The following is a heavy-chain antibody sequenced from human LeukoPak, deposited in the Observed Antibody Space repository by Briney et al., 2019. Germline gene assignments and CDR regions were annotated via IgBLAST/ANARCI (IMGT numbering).Heavy chain of an antibody. CDR2: IIPIFGTA. CDR3: ARDPGPHSYYMDV. V-gene: IGHV1-69*06. CDR1: GGTFSSYA. J-gene: IGHJ6*03. Sequence: SVKVSCKASGGTFSSYAISWVRQAPGQGLEWMGRIIPIFGTANYAQKFQGRVTITADKSTSTAYMELSSLRSEDTAVYYCARDPGPHSYYMDVWGKGTTVTVPS.